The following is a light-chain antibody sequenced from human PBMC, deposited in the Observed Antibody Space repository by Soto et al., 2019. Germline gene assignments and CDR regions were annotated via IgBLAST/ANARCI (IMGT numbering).Light chain of an antibody. J-gene: IGLJ1*01. Sequence: SVVTQPPPLSGAPWQAITLSFTGNSRDVGSYNRVSWYQQPPGTAPKLMIYEVSNRPSGVPDRFSGSKSGNTASLTISGLQAEDEADYYCSSYTSSSTSLYVFGTGTKVTVL. CDR2: EVS. CDR3: SSYTSSSTSLYV. CDR1: SRDVGSYNR. V-gene: IGLV2-18*02.